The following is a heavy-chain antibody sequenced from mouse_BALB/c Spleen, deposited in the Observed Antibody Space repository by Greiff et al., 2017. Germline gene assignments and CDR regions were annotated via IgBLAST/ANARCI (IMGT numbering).Heavy chain of an antibody. CDR1: GFSLTSYG. V-gene: IGHV2-2*02. Sequence: VMLVESGPGLVQPSQSLSITCTVSGFSLTSYGVHWVRQSPGKGLEWLGVIWSGGSTDYNAAFISRLSISKDNSKSQVFFKMNSLQANDTAIYYCARKGAYGSSYSYAMDYWGQGTSVTVSS. J-gene: IGHJ4*01. CDR3: ARKGAYGSSYSYAMDY. CDR2: IWSGGST. D-gene: IGHD1-1*01.